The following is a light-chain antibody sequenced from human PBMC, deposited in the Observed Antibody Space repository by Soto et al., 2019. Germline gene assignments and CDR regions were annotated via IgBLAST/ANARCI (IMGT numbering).Light chain of an antibody. J-gene: IGLJ2*01. Sequence: QSVLTQPPSASGSPGQSVTFSCTGTSSDVGGYNFVSWYQHHPGKAPKLMIYEVSKRPSGVPDRFSGSKSGNTASLTVSGLQAEDEADYYCSSYAGSNNLVFGGGTKLPVL. CDR1: SSDVGGYNF. V-gene: IGLV2-8*01. CDR2: EVS. CDR3: SSYAGSNNLV.